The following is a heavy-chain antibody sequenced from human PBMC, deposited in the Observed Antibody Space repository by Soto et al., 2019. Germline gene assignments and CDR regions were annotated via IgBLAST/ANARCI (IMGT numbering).Heavy chain of an antibody. Sequence: EVQLVESGGGLVQPGRSLRLSCAASGFTFGDYAMHWVRQAPGKGLEWVSGISWNSGSIGYADSVKGRFTISRDNAKNSLYLQMNSLRAEDTALYYCAKAPYYYDSSGYYFDYWGQGTLVTVSS. CDR3: AKAPYYYDSSGYYFDY. D-gene: IGHD3-22*01. CDR1: GFTFGDYA. J-gene: IGHJ4*02. CDR2: ISWNSGSI. V-gene: IGHV3-9*01.